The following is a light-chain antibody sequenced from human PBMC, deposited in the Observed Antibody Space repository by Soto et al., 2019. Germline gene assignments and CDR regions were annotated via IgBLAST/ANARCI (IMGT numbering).Light chain of an antibody. Sequence: EIVMTQSPATLSVSPGERATLSCRASQSVGSNLAWYQLKPGQAPRLLIYGASTRATGIPARFSGSGSGTDFTITISSLQSEDFAIYFCQQYNNWPPDRTFGQGTKVEIK. J-gene: IGKJ1*01. V-gene: IGKV3-15*01. CDR2: GAS. CDR3: QQYNNWPPDRT. CDR1: QSVGSN.